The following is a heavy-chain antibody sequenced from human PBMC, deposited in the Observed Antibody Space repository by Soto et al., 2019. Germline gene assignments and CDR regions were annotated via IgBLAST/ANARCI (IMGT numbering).Heavy chain of an antibody. J-gene: IGHJ4*02. V-gene: IGHV3-9*01. CDR1: GFTFDDYA. CDR2: ISWNSGSV. D-gene: IGHD6-13*01. CDR3: AKDRTSSNWCAYFAY. Sequence: PGGSLRLSCVASGFTFDDYAMHWVRQAPGKGLEWVSGISWNSGSVNYADSVKGRFTISRDNAKNSLYLQMNSLRAEDTALYYCAKDRTSSNWCAYFAYWGQGALVTGSS.